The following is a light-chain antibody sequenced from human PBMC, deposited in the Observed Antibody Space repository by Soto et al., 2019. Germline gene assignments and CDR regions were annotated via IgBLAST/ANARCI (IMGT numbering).Light chain of an antibody. CDR3: QQSYDVPIT. CDR2: GQA. CDR1: QSITTF. Sequence: DNEMTQSPSSLSAFVGDSITITCRASQSITTFLNWYQQQPGKAPKVLISGQANLQSGVPSRFSGSGSGTDFTLTISNLQPEDSATYYCQQSYDVPITFGQGTRLEIK. J-gene: IGKJ5*01. V-gene: IGKV1-39*01.